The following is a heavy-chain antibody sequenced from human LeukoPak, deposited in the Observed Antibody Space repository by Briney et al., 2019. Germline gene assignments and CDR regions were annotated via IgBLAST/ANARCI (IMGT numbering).Heavy chain of an antibody. CDR1: DVSISSTSYY. CDR2: IYTSGST. Sequence: SETLSLTCTVSDVSISSTSYYWSWIRQPAGKGLEWIGRIYTSGSTTYNPSLKSRVTISVDTSKNQFSLKLSSVTAADTAVYYCARLMPGLSMDVWGKGTPVTVSS. V-gene: IGHV4-61*02. J-gene: IGHJ6*03. CDR3: ARLMPGLSMDV. D-gene: IGHD2-8*01.